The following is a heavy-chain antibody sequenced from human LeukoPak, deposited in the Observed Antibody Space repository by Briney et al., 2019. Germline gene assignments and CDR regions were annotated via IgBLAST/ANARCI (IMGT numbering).Heavy chain of an antibody. D-gene: IGHD6-19*01. Sequence: PGGSLRLSCAASGFNFSSFGMHWVRQAPGKGLEWVAVIWYAGNNKYYADSMKSRFTISRDNSKNALYLHMNSLRAEDTAVYYCARNGQQWPVYSCDDWGQGTLVTVSS. CDR1: GFNFSSFG. J-gene: IGHJ4*02. CDR2: IWYAGNNK. CDR3: ARNGQQWPVYSCDD. V-gene: IGHV3-33*01.